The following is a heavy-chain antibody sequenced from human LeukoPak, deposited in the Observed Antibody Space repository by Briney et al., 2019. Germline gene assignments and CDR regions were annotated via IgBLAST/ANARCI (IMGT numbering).Heavy chain of an antibody. CDR3: AHREGALNFDY. CDR1: GFSLSTSGVG. Sequence: SGPTLVNPTQPLTLTYTFSGFSLSTSGVGVGWIRQPPGKALEWLALIYWDDDKRYSPALKSRLTITKDTSKNQVVLTMTNMDAVDTATYYCAHREGALNFDYWGQGTLVTVSS. V-gene: IGHV2-5*02. J-gene: IGHJ4*02. CDR2: IYWDDDK.